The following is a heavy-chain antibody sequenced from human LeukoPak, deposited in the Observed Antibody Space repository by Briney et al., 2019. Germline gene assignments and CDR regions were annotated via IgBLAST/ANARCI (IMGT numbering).Heavy chain of an antibody. CDR2: IFYSGST. D-gene: IGHD5/OR15-5a*01. V-gene: IGHV4-39*07. CDR1: GGSINSSSSY. CDR3: ARVLRFSHFDC. J-gene: IGHJ4*02. Sequence: SETLSLTCTVSGGSINSSSSYWGWVRQPPGKGLEWIATIFYSGSTHYNPSLKSRVIMSVDTSTTQFSLKLRSVTAADTAVYYCARVLRFSHFDCWGQGTLVSVSS.